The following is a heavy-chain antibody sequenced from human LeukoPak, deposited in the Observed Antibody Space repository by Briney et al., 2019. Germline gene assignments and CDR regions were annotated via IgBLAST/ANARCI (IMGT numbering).Heavy chain of an antibody. Sequence: GGSLRLSCAASGFTFSSYEMNWVRQAPGKGLEWVSYISSSGSTIYYADSVKGRFTISRDNAKNSLYLQMNSLRAEDTAVYYCARDYCGGDCCFDYWGQGTLVTVSS. CDR2: ISSSGSTI. CDR3: ARDYCGGDCCFDY. V-gene: IGHV3-48*03. D-gene: IGHD2-21*02. CDR1: GFTFSSYE. J-gene: IGHJ4*02.